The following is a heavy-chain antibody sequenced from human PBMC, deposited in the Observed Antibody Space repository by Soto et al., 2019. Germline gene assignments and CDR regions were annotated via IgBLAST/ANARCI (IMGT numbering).Heavy chain of an antibody. V-gene: IGHV1-18*01. D-gene: IGHD3-3*01. CDR1: GYTFTSYG. Sequence: ASVKVSCKASGYTFTSYGISWVRQAPGQGLEWMGWISAYNGNTNYAQKLQGRVTMTTDTSTSTAYMELRSLRSDDPAVYYCARCWVASGDFWSGYLNYYYGMDVWGQGTTVTVSS. J-gene: IGHJ6*02. CDR2: ISAYNGNT. CDR3: ARCWVASGDFWSGYLNYYYGMDV.